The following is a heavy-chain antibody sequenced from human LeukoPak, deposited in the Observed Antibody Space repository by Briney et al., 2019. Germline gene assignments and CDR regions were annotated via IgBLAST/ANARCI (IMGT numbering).Heavy chain of an antibody. CDR3: ARLSVGRVYFDY. CDR1: GFTFSDYY. D-gene: IGHD1-14*01. Sequence: GGTLRLSCAASGFTFSDYYMSWIRQAPGKGLEWVSYINSSSSYTNYADSVKGRFTISRDNAKNSLYLQMNSLRAEDTAVYYCARLSVGRVYFDYWGQGTLVTVSS. V-gene: IGHV3-11*03. J-gene: IGHJ4*02. CDR2: INSSSSYT.